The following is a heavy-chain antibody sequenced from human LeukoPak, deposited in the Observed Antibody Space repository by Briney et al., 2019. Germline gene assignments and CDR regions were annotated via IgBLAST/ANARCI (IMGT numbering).Heavy chain of an antibody. V-gene: IGHV3-30*19. CDR1: GFTFSSYG. CDR2: ISYDGSNK. J-gene: IGHJ4*02. D-gene: IGHD3-10*01. CDR3: ARVGVRGVIIMGYFDY. Sequence: GRSLRLSCAASGFTFSSYGMHWVRQAPGKGLEWVAVISYDGSNKYYADSVRGRFTISRDNSKNTLYLQMNSLRAEDTAVYYCARVGVRGVIIMGYFDYWGQGTLVTVSS.